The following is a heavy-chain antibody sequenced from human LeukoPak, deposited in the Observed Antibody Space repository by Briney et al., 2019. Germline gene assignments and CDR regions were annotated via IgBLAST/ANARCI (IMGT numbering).Heavy chain of an antibody. CDR2: INHSGST. CDR1: GGSFSGYY. J-gene: IGHJ4*02. V-gene: IGHV4-34*01. Sequence: SETLSLTCAVDGGSFSGYYWSWIRQPPGKGLEWIGEINHSGSTNYNPSLKSRVTISVDTSKNQFSLKLSSVTAADTAVYYCARGLVFDSSGYYFDYWGQGTLVTVSS. D-gene: IGHD3-22*01. CDR3: ARGLVFDSSGYYFDY.